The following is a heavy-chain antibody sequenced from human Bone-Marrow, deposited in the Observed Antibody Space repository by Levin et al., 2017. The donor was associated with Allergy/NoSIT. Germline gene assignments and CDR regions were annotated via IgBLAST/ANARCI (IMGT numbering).Heavy chain of an antibody. Sequence: LSLTCAASGFTFSSYAMSWVRQAPGKGLEWVSAISGSGGSTYYADSVKGRFTISRDNSKNTLYLQMNSLRAEDTAVYYCAKGLYDFWSAFDYWGQGTLVTVSS. CDR2: ISGSGGST. V-gene: IGHV3-23*01. CDR1: GFTFSSYA. CDR3: AKGLYDFWSAFDY. D-gene: IGHD3-3*01. J-gene: IGHJ4*02.